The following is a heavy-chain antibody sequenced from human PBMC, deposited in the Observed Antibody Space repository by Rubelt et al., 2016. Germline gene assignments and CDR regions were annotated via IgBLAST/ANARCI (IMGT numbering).Heavy chain of an antibody. CDR1: GFSLSTSGMC. V-gene: IGHV2-70*01. J-gene: IGHJ4*02. Sequence: QVTLRESGPALVKPTQTLTLTCTFSGFSLSTSGMCVSWIRQPPGKALEWLALIDWDDDKYFSTSLRTRLTISKDPSKRQVVLTMTDMDPVETATYYCARTQTETEPDYWGQGTLVTVSS. D-gene: IGHD1-1*01. CDR3: ARTQTETEPDY. CDR2: IDWDDDK.